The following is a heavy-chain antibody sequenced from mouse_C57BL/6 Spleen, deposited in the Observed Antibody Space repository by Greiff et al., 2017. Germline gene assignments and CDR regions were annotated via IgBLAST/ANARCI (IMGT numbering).Heavy chain of an antibody. D-gene: IGHD2-5*01. CDR3: ARSYSNYFDD. CDR2: IHPNSGST. Sequence: QVQLQQPGAELVKPGASVKLSCKASGYTFTSYWMHWVKQRPGQGLEWIGMIHPNSGSTNYNEKFKSKATLTVDKSSSTAYIQLSSLTSEDSAVYYCARSYSNYFDDWGQGTTLSVAS. J-gene: IGHJ2*01. CDR1: GYTFTSYW. V-gene: IGHV1-64*01.